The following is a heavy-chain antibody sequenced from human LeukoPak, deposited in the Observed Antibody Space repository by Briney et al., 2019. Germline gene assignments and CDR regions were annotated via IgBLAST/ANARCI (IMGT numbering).Heavy chain of an antibody. CDR2: IIPIFGTA. Sequence: ASVKVSCKASGGTFSSYAISWVRQAPGQGLEWMGGIIPIFGTANYAQKFQGGVTITADESTSTAYMELSSLRSEDTAVYYCARVGGDYYGSGSYYYFDYWGQGTLVTVSS. D-gene: IGHD3-10*01. CDR1: GGTFSSYA. CDR3: ARVGGDYYGSGSYYYFDY. J-gene: IGHJ4*02. V-gene: IGHV1-69*13.